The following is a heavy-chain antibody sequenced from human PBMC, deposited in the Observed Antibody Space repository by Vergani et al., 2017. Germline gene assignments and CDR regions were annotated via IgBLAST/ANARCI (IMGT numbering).Heavy chain of an antibody. J-gene: IGHJ6*02. D-gene: IGHD4-17*01. Sequence: QVPLVESGGGVVQPGRSLRLSCAASGFTFSSSGMHWVRQAPGKGLEWVAVISYDGSKKYYADSVKGRFTISRDNSKNPLYLQMNRLRAEDTAVYYCAKVGRYGDSYYYYGMDVWGQGTTVTVSS. CDR3: AKVGRYGDSYYYYGMDV. CDR1: GFTFSSSG. V-gene: IGHV3-30*18. CDR2: ISYDGSKK.